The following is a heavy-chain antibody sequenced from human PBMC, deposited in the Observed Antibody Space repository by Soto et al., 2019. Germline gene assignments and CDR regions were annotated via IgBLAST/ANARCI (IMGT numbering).Heavy chain of an antibody. CDR1: GGSMISYY. CDR3: AHRRAYCSGGSCYSIWFDP. CDR2: IYYAGST. V-gene: IGHV4-59*01. J-gene: IGHJ5*02. D-gene: IGHD2-15*01. Sequence: SETLSLTCTVSGGSMISYYWSWIRQPPGRGLEWIGFIYYAGSTKYNPSLNSRVTISVDTSKNQVVLTMTNMDPVDTATYYCAHRRAYCSGGSCYSIWFDPWGQGTLVTVSS.